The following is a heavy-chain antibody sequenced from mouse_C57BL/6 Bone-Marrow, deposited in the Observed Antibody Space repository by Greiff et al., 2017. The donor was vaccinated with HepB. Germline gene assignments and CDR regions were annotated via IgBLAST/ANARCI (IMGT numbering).Heavy chain of an antibody. J-gene: IGHJ1*03. CDR3: ARGYYYGSSDWYFDV. CDR2: IYPGDGDT. CDR1: GYAFSSSW. V-gene: IGHV1-82*01. Sequence: VQLQQSGPELVKPGASVKISCKASGYAFSSSWMNWVKQRPGKGLEWIGRIYPGDGDTNYNGKFKGKATLNADKSSSTAYMQLSSLTSEDSAVYFCARGYYYGSSDWYFDVWGTGTTVTVSS. D-gene: IGHD1-1*01.